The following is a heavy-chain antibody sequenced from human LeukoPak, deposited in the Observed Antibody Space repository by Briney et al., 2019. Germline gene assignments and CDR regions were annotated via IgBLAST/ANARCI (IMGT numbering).Heavy chain of an antibody. CDR3: ARQGGDYGSGSYYKLYFDY. D-gene: IGHD3-10*01. V-gene: IGHV4-59*08. Sequence: PSETLSLTCTVSGGSISSYYWSWIRQPPGKGLEWIGYIYYSGSTNYNPSLRGRVTISVDTSKNQFSLKLSSVTAADTAVYYCARQGGDYGSGSYYKLYFDYWGQGTLVTVSS. CDR1: GGSISSYY. J-gene: IGHJ4*02. CDR2: IYYSGST.